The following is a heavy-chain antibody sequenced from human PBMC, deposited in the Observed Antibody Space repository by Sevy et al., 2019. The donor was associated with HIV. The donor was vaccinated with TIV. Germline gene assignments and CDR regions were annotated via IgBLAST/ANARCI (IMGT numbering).Heavy chain of an antibody. CDR1: GFTFSSYA. Sequence: GGSLRLSCAASGFTFSSYAMHWVRQAPGKGLEWVAVISYDGSNKYYADSVKGRFTISRDNPKNTLYLQMNSLRAEDTAVYYCARDVLIAAAGTDYYYGMDVWGQGTTVTVSS. CDR2: ISYDGSNK. CDR3: ARDVLIAAAGTDYYYGMDV. V-gene: IGHV3-30*04. J-gene: IGHJ6*02. D-gene: IGHD6-13*01.